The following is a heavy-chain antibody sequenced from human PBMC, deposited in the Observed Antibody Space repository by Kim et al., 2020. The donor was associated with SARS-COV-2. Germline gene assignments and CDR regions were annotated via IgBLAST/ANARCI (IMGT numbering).Heavy chain of an antibody. Sequence: GGSLRLSCAASGFTFSSYGMHWVRQAPGKGLEWVAVISYDGSNKYYADSVKGRFTISRDNSKNTLYLQMNSLRAEDTAVYYCATGSSWYEDPTFFDYWGQGTLVTVSS. J-gene: IGHJ4*02. V-gene: IGHV3-30*03. D-gene: IGHD6-13*01. CDR2: ISYDGSNK. CDR1: GFTFSSYG. CDR3: ATGSSWYEDPTFFDY.